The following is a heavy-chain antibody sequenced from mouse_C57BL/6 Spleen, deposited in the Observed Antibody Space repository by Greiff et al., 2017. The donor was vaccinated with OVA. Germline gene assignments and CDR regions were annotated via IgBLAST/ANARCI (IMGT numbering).Heavy chain of an antibody. V-gene: IGHV7-3*01. D-gene: IGHD1-1*01. J-gene: IGHJ2*01. CDR1: GFTFTDYY. CDR3: ARYNPPRSLDY. CDR2: IRNKANGYTT. Sequence: EVKVVESGGGLVQPGGSLSLSCAASGFTFTDYYMSWVRQPPGKALEWLGFIRNKANGYTTEYSASVKGRFTISRDNSQSILYLQMNALRAEDSATYYCARYNPPRSLDYWGQGTTLTVSS.